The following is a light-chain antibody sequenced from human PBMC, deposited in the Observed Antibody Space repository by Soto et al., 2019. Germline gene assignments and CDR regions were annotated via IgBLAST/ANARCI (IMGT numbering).Light chain of an antibody. CDR2: DVN. CDR3: SSYTTSSFYV. V-gene: IGLV2-14*01. Sequence: QSALTQPASVSGSPGQSITISCTGTSSDVGGYNYVSWYQQHPGKAPKLMICDVNNRPSGVSNRFSGSKSGNTASLTISGLQAEDEADYYCSSYTTSSFYVFATGTKLTVL. J-gene: IGLJ1*01. CDR1: SSDVGGYNY.